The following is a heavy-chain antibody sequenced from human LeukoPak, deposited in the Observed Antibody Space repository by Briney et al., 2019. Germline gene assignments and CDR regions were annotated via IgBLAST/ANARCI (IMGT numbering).Heavy chain of an antibody. J-gene: IGHJ4*02. Sequence: GRSLRLSCAASGFTFSSYAMHWVRQAPGKGLEGVAVISYDGSNKYYADSVKGRFTISRDNSKNTLYLQMNSLRAEDTAVYYCANHDSSGDFDYWGQGTLVTVSS. D-gene: IGHD3-22*01. CDR1: GFTFSSYA. CDR2: ISYDGSNK. CDR3: ANHDSSGDFDY. V-gene: IGHV3-30-3*01.